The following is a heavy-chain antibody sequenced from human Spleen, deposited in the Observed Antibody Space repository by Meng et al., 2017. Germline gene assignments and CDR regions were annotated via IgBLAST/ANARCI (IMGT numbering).Heavy chain of an antibody. J-gene: IGHJ1*01. V-gene: IGHV3-74*01. CDR1: GYTFTSYY. CDR2: INSDGSDT. D-gene: IGHD3-22*01. CDR3: ARVGYYDSSNYYAYFQH. Sequence: SCKASGYTFTSYYMHWVRQAPGKGLVWVSRINSDGSDTSYADSVKGRFTISRDNAKNTLYLQMNSLRAEDTAVYYCARVGYYDSSNYYAYFQHWGQGTLVTVSS.